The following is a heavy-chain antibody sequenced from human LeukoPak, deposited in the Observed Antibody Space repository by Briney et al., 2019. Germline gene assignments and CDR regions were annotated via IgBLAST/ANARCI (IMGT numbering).Heavy chain of an antibody. Sequence: SQTLSLTCTVSGVSISSGGYYWSWIRQPPGKCLEWIGYIYYSGSTYYNPSLKSRVTISVDTSKNQFSLKLSSVTAADTAVYYCAKMAAITGTTVDFDYWGQGTLVTVSS. V-gene: IGHV4-31*03. J-gene: IGHJ4*02. CDR1: GVSISSGGYY. CDR3: AKMAAITGTTVDFDY. D-gene: IGHD1-20*01. CDR2: IYYSGST.